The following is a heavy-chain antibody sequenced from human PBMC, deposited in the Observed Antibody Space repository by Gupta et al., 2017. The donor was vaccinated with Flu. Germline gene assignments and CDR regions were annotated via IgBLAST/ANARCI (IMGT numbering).Heavy chain of an antibody. J-gene: IGHJ4*02. V-gene: IGHV3-15*01. CDR1: GFTLRNAR. Sequence: EVQLVELGGGLVKPGGFLRLSCAASGFTLRNARMSWVRQAPGKGLEWVGLIKSKTNGGTTDYAAPVKGRFTISRDDSKNTLYLQMNSLKTEDTAVYYCTTNGQGRYYYDSSGDYWGQGTLVTVSS. D-gene: IGHD3-22*01. CDR2: IKSKTNGGTT. CDR3: TTNGQGRYYYDSSGDY.